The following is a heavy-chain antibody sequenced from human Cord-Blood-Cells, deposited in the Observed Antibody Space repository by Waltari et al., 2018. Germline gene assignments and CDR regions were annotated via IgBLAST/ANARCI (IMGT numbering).Heavy chain of an antibody. V-gene: IGHV3-9*01. D-gene: IGHD3-22*01. CDR1: GFTFDDYA. CDR2: ISWNSGSI. J-gene: IGHJ4*02. CDR3: AKAFEYYDSFDY. Sequence: EVQLVESGGGLVQPGRSLRLSCAASGFTFDDYAMHWARQAPGKGLEWVSGISWNSGSIGYADSVKGRFTISRDNAKNSLYLQMNSLRAEDTALYYCAKAFEYYDSFDYWGQGTLVTVSS.